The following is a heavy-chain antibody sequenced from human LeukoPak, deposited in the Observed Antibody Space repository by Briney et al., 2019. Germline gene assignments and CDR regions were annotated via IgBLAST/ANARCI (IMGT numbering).Heavy chain of an antibody. D-gene: IGHD5-18*01. CDR3: ATDYTYGFQGTLYYMDV. CDR1: AFTFSSYS. Sequence: GGSLRLSCAASAFTFSSYSMNWVRQAPGKGLEWVSFISSSSSYIYYADSVKGRFTISRDNAKNSLYLQMDSLRAEDTAVYFCATDYTYGFQGTLYYMDVWGKGTTVTVSS. CDR2: ISSSSSYI. J-gene: IGHJ6*03. V-gene: IGHV3-21*01.